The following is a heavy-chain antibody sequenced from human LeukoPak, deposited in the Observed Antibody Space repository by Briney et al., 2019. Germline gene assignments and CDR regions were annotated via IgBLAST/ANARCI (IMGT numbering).Heavy chain of an antibody. Sequence: SETLSLTCIVSGGSISSYYWSWIRQSPGKGLEWIGDIYYSGSTNYNPSLKSRVTISIDTSKNQFSLRLNSMTAADTAVYFCARSSSAIPLDYWGQGTLVTVSS. D-gene: IGHD2-21*01. CDR3: ARSSSAIPLDY. J-gene: IGHJ4*02. V-gene: IGHV4-59*13. CDR2: IYYSGST. CDR1: GGSISSYY.